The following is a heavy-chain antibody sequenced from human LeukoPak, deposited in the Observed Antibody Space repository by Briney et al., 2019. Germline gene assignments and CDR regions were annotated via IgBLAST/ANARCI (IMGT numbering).Heavy chain of an antibody. CDR3: ARGSRYASSGYSNY. CDR1: GFTFSSYG. Sequence: GGSLRLSCAAAGFTFSSYGMHWVRQAPGKGLEWVAVICDDGNCKYYADSVKGRFTISRDNAKNSLYLQMNSLRAEDTAVYYCARGSRYASSGYSNYWGQGTLVTVSS. CDR2: ICDDGNCK. D-gene: IGHD3-22*01. J-gene: IGHJ4*02. V-gene: IGHV3-33*08.